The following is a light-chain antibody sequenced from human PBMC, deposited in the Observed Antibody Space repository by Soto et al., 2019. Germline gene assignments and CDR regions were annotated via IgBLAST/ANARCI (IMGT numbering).Light chain of an antibody. CDR3: QHSYNTPPT. Sequence: DIQMTQSPSSLSASVGDIFTITCQASQNINNYLNWYQQKPGRAPKLLIYDASNLEAGVPSRFRGSGSGTDFTFTISSLQPEDVATYYCQHSYNTPPTFGQGTKVDI. V-gene: IGKV1-33*01. CDR1: QNINNY. CDR2: DAS. J-gene: IGKJ1*01.